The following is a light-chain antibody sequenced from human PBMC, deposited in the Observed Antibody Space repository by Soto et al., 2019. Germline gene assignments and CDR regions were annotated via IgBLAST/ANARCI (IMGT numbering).Light chain of an antibody. CDR2: ATS. Sequence: DIQRTQSPSSLSASVGDRVTITCRASQTPRTFLNWYQQKPGKAPKLLIYATSTLQSGVPSRFSGRDSGADFTLTINNLQPEDFATYYCQQPPYTFGPGTKVD. CDR3: QQPPYT. CDR1: QTPRTF. J-gene: IGKJ3*01. V-gene: IGKV1-39*01.